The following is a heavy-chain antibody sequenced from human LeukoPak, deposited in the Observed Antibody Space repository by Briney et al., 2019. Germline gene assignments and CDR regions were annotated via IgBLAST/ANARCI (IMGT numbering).Heavy chain of an antibody. Sequence: ASVKVSCKASGYTFTGYYMHWVRQAPGQGLEWVGWINPNSGGTNYAQKFQGRVTMTRDTSISTAYMELSRLRSDDTAVYYCARVGSGYEVRFDYWGQGTLVTVSS. V-gene: IGHV1-2*02. CDR3: ARVGSGYEVRFDY. CDR1: GYTFTGYY. D-gene: IGHD3-22*01. CDR2: INPNSGGT. J-gene: IGHJ4*02.